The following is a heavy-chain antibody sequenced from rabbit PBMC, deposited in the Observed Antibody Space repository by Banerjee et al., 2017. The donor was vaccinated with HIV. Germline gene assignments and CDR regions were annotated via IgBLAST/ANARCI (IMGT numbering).Heavy chain of an antibody. CDR3: ARDLAGVIGWNFNL. Sequence: QQQLVESGGGLVKPGASLTLTCKASGFSLSGYWMSWVRQAPGKGLEWIGYINTGSGSTDYASWAKGRFTISKTSSTTVTLQMTSLTAADTATYFCARDLAGVIGWNFNLWGQGTLVTVS. V-gene: IGHV1S45*01. CDR1: GFSLSGYW. CDR2: INTGSGST. D-gene: IGHD4-1*01. J-gene: IGHJ4*01.